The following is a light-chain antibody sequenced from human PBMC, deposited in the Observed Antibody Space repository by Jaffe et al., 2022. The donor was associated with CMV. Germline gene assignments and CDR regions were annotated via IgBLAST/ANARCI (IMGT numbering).Light chain of an antibody. CDR3: QQYKTYSGT. J-gene: IGKJ1*01. V-gene: IGKV1-5*03. Sequence: DIQMTQSPSTLSASVGDRVTITCRASQSISSWLAWYQQKPGKAPNLLIYKASSLESGVPSRFGGSGSGTEFTLTISSLQPDDFATYYCQQYKTYSGTFGQGTKLEIK. CDR2: KAS. CDR1: QSISSW.